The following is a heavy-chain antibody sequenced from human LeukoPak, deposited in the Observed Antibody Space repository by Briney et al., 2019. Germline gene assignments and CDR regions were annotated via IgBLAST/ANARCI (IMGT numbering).Heavy chain of an antibody. Sequence: ASVKVSCKASGYTFTGYYMHWVRQAPGQGLEWMGWINPNSGGTNYAQKFQGRVTMTRDTSISTAYMELSRLRSDDTAVYYCARVRAYSSSQGPLDYWGQGTLVTVSS. V-gene: IGHV1-2*02. CDR2: INPNSGGT. CDR1: GYTFTGYY. D-gene: IGHD6-6*01. CDR3: ARVRAYSSSQGPLDY. J-gene: IGHJ4*02.